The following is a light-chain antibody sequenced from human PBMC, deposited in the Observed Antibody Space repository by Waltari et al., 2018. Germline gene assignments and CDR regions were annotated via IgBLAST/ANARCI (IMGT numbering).Light chain of an antibody. Sequence: SSELTQDPAVSVALGQTVRITCQGDSLRSYYASWYQKKPGQAPVLVIYGKNNRPSGSPDRFSGSSSGNTASLTITGAQAEEEADYYCNSRDSSGNHPVVFGGGTKLTVL. CDR2: GKN. J-gene: IGLJ2*01. V-gene: IGLV3-19*01. CDR1: SLRSYY. CDR3: NSRDSSGNHPVV.